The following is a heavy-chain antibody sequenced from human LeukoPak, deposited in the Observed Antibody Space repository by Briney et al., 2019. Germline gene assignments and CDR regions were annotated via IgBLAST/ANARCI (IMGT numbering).Heavy chain of an antibody. Sequence: PSETLSLTCSVSGGSITSYYWNWIRQPPGKGLEWIGYIYYSGSTNYNPSLKSRVTISVDTSKNQFSLKLSSVTAADTAVYYCARLGYYGSGSYSDYWGQGTLVTVSS. J-gene: IGHJ4*02. D-gene: IGHD3-10*01. V-gene: IGHV4-59*01. CDR3: ARLGYYGSGSYSDY. CDR1: GGSITSYY. CDR2: IYYSGST.